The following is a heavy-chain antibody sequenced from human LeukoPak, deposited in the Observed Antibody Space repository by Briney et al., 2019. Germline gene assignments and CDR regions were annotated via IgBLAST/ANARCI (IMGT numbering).Heavy chain of an antibody. CDR2: ISGSGGST. CDR3: ARADYGGNYNWFDP. D-gene: IGHD4-23*01. V-gene: IGHV3-23*01. CDR1: GFTFSNYA. J-gene: IGHJ5*02. Sequence: GGSLRLSCAASGFTFSNYAMSWVRQAPGKGLEWVSSISGSGGSTYYADSVKGRFTISRDNSMNTLYLQLNSLRAEDTAVYYCARADYGGNYNWFDPWGQGTLVTVSS.